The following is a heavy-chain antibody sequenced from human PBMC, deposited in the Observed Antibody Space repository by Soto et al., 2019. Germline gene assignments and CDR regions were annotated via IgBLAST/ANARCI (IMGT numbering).Heavy chain of an antibody. CDR1: GFTFSNFW. CDR2: INEDGIII. D-gene: IGHD2-21*01. Sequence: EVQLVESGGGLVQPWGSLRLSCAASGFTFSNFWMHWVRQVPGKGLMWVSRINEDGIIINYADSVKGRFTISRDNARDTLYFELNSLSAEDTALYSSTSNIVVWGAYWGQGALVTGSS. J-gene: IGHJ4*02. V-gene: IGHV3-74*01. CDR3: TSNIVVWGAY.